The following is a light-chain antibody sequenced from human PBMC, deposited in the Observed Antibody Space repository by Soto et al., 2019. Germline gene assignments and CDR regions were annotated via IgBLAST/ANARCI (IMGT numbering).Light chain of an antibody. V-gene: IGLV2-23*01. CDR3: CSYAGSSTWV. Sequence: QSVLTQPASVSGSPGQSITISCTGTSSDVGSYNLASWYQQHPGKAPKLMIYEGSEPPSGVSNRFSGSKSGNTASLTISGLQAEDEADYYCCSYAGSSTWVFGGGTKLTVL. CDR2: EGS. CDR1: SSDVGSYNL. J-gene: IGLJ3*02.